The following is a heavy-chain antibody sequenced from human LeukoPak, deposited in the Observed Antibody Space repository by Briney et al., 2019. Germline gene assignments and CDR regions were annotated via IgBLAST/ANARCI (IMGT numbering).Heavy chain of an antibody. CDR1: GASISSGRNY. Sequence: SETLSLTCTVSGASISSGRNYWGWIRQSPGKGLESIACIYSSGNTYYNPSLQSRVTISVDTSKNQFSLKLSSVTAADTAVYYCARKKTFIVGATGEHDAFDIWGQGTMVTVSS. CDR3: ARKKTFIVGATGEHDAFDI. V-gene: IGHV4-39*07. J-gene: IGHJ3*02. D-gene: IGHD1-26*01. CDR2: IYSSGNT.